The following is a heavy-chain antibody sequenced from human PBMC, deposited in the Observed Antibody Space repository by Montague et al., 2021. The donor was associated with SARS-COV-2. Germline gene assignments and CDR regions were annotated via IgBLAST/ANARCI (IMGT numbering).Heavy chain of an antibody. CDR1: GDSVSSSYW. V-gene: IGHV4-4*02. Sequence: SETLSLTCTVSGDSVSSSYWWSWVRQAPGKGLEWIGEIFHTEATNYNPSLKSRVIISLDKSKNQFSPNLNSVTAADTAVYFCASALAHFDYWGQGTLVTVSS. D-gene: IGHD2-21*01. J-gene: IGHJ4*02. CDR3: ASALAHFDY. CDR2: IFHTEAT.